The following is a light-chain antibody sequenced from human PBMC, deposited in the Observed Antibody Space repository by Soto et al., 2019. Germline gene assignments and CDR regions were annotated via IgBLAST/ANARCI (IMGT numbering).Light chain of an antibody. CDR3: GSWDRSLSAYV. CDR2: DDD. V-gene: IGLV1-51*01. J-gene: IGLJ1*01. CDR1: GSNIGGNS. Sequence: QSVLTQPPAVSAAPGQRGSISCSGSGSNIGGNSVSWYQQLPGTAPKLLIYDDDKRPSGIPDRFSGSKSGTSATLGITGFQTGDEADYYCGSWDRSLSAYVFGTGTKVTVL.